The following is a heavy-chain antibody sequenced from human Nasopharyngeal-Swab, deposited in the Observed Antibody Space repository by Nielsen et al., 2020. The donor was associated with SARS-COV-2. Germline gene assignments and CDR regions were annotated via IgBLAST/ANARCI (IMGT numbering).Heavy chain of an antibody. V-gene: IGHV1-69*13. D-gene: IGHD2-15*01. CDR2: IIPIFGTA. J-gene: IGHJ6*02. CDR1: GGTLSSYA. Sequence: SVNVSCKASGGTLSSYAISWVRQAPGQGLEWMGGIIPIFGTANYAQKFQGRVTITADESTSTAYMELSSLRSEDTAVYYCARDGGIVVVVAATPFYYYGMDVWGQGTTVTVSS. CDR3: ARDGGIVVVVAATPFYYYGMDV.